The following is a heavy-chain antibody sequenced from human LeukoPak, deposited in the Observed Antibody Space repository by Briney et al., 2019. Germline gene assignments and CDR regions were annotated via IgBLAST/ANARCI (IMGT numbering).Heavy chain of an antibody. D-gene: IGHD6-19*01. CDR1: GFTFSSYG. CDR2: IWYDGSNK. Sequence: PGRSLRLSCAASGFTFSSYGMHWVRQAPGKGLEWVAVIWYDGSNKYYADSVKGRFTISRDNSKNTLYLQMSNLRAEDTSVYYCARDRNYCSSDRCYDVFDIWGQGTMVTVSS. J-gene: IGHJ3*02. CDR3: ARDRNYCSSDRCYDVFDI. V-gene: IGHV3-33*01.